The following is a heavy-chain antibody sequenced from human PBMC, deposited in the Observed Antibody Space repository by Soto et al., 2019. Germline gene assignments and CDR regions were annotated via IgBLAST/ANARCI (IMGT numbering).Heavy chain of an antibody. J-gene: IGHJ4*02. CDR2: IRGSGDTT. CDR1: GFTFSTYA. V-gene: IGHV3-23*01. CDR3: AKDGGGGFIAGIDY. D-gene: IGHD3-16*01. Sequence: EVQLLESGGGLVQPGGSQRLSCAASGFTFSTYAMSWVRQAPGKGLEWVSAIRGSGDTTYYADSVKGRFTISRDNSKNTLYLQMNSLRAEDTAVYYCAKDGGGGFIAGIDYWGQGTLVTVSS.